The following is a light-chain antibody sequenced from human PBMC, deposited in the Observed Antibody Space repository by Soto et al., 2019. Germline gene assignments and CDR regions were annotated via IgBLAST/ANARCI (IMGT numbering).Light chain of an antibody. CDR3: QQSYSPPRT. Sequence: DIQMTQSPATLSGSEGDRVTITCRASQTISSWLAWYQQKPGKAPKLLIYGASSLQSGVPSRFSGSGSGTDFTLTISSLQAEDFATYYCQQSYSPPRTFGQGTKVDIK. CDR1: QTISSW. CDR2: GAS. J-gene: IGKJ1*01. V-gene: IGKV1-39*01.